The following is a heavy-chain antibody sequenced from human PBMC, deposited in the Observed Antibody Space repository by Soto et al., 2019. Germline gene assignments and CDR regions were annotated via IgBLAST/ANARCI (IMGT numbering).Heavy chain of an antibody. CDR1: GYTFTGYY. J-gene: IGHJ4*02. V-gene: IGHV1-2*04. CDR2: INPNSGGT. D-gene: IGHD6-6*01. CDR3: ARGSSSSLVHFAF. Sequence: ASVKVSCKASGYTFTGYYMHWVLQAPGEGLEWMGWINPNSGGTNYAQKFQGWVTMTRDTSISTAYMELSRLRSDDTAVYYCARGSSSSLVHFAFSGQGTPVPVAS.